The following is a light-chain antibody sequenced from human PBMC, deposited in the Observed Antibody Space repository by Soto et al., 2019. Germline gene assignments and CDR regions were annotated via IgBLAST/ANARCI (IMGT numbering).Light chain of an antibody. CDR3: QQYSSWPLT. CDR1: RSADTR. J-gene: IGKJ4*01. V-gene: IGKV3-15*01. CDR2: GAS. Sequence: ETVMTQSPATLSMSPGERVTLSCRASRSADTRLAWYQQKPGQAPRLLIYGASTRATGIPASFSGRRSETEFTLTISSLQSEDFAVYYCQQYSSWPLTFGGGTKVDLK.